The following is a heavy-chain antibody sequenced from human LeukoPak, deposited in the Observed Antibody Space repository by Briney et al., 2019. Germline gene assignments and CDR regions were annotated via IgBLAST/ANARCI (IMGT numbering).Heavy chain of an antibody. CDR2: ISGSGGST. J-gene: IGHJ6*02. Sequence: PGGSLRLSCAASGFTFSSYAMSWVRQAPGKGLEWVSAISGSGGSTYYADSVKGRFTISRDNSKNTLYLQMNSLRVEDTAVYYCAKGNIAARQDIMDVWGQGTTVTVSS. D-gene: IGHD6-6*01. CDR3: AKGNIAARQDIMDV. V-gene: IGHV3-23*01. CDR1: GFTFSSYA.